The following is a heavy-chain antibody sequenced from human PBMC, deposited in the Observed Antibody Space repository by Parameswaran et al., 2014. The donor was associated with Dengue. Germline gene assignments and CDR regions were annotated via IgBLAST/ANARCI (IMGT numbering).Heavy chain of an antibody. Sequence: VRQMPGKGLEWIGEINHSGSTNYNPSLKSRVTISVDTSKNQFSLKLSSVTAADTAVYYCASRGGSYTAFDIWGQGTMVTVSS. J-gene: IGHJ3*02. CDR2: INHSGST. V-gene: IGHV4-34*01. D-gene: IGHD1-26*01. CDR3: ASRGGSYTAFDI.